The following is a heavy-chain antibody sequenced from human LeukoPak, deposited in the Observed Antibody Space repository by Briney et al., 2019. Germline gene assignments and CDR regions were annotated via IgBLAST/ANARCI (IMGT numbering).Heavy chain of an antibody. CDR2: ISSSSSYI. J-gene: IGHJ4*02. CDR1: GFTFSSYS. Sequence: PGGSLRLSCAASGFTFSSYSMNWVRQAPGKGLEWVSSISSSSSYIYYADSERGRFTISRDNAKNSLYLQMNSLRAEDTAVYYCARDPGYCSGGSCYKFFDYWGQGTLVTVSS. D-gene: IGHD2-15*01. CDR3: ARDPGYCSGGSCYKFFDY. V-gene: IGHV3-21*01.